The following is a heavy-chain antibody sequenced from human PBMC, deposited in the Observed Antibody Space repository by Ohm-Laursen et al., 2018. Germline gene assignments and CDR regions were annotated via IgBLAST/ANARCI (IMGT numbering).Heavy chain of an antibody. J-gene: IGHJ6*02. V-gene: IGHV3-21*01. Sequence: GSLRLSCAASGFTFSAYTINWVRQAPGKGLEWVSSITGSSSHTYYPDSVRGRFTISRDNAKKSMYLQMNSLRVEDTAVYYCARGRQGCSSASFHLYGMDVWGQGTTVTVSS. CDR1: GFTFSAYT. D-gene: IGHD2-2*01. CDR3: ARGRQGCSSASFHLYGMDV. CDR2: ITGSSSHT.